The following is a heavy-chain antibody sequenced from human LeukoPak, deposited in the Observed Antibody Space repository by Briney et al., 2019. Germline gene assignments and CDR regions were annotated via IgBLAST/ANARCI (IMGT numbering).Heavy chain of an antibody. Sequence: GGSLRLFCAASGFTFSSYAMSWVRQAPGKGLEWVSAISGSGGSTYYADSVKGRFTISRDNSRNMLFLQMNSLRADDTAVYYCAKDLVVGALDYWGQGTLVTVSS. V-gene: IGHV3-23*01. CDR1: GFTFSSYA. D-gene: IGHD1-26*01. CDR3: AKDLVVGALDY. CDR2: ISGSGGST. J-gene: IGHJ4*02.